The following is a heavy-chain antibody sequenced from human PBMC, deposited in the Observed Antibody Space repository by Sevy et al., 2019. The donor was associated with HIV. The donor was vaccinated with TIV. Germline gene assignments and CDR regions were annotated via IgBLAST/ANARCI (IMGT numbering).Heavy chain of an antibody. J-gene: IGHJ4*02. D-gene: IGHD3-10*01. CDR2: ISYDGSNK. CDR3: AKEASLWFGREYFDY. CDR1: GFTFSSYG. V-gene: IGHV3-30*18. Sequence: GGSLRLSCAASGFTFSSYGMHWVRQAPGKGLEWVAVISYDGSNKYYADSVKGRFTISRDNSKNTLYLQMNGLRVEDTAVYYCAKEASLWFGREYFDYWGQGTLVTVSS.